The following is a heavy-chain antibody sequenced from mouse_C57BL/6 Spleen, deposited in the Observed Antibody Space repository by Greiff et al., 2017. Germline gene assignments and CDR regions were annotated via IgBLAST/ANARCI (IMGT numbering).Heavy chain of an antibody. CDR1: GYTFTDYE. D-gene: IGHD1-1*01. Sequence: QVQLQQSGAELVRPGASVTLSCKASGYTFTDYEMPWVKQTPVHGLEWIGAIDPETGGTAYNQKFKGKAILTADKSSSTAYMELRSLTSEDSAVYYCTRGILITTVVAPWDFDYWGQGTTLTVSS. V-gene: IGHV1-15*01. CDR2: IDPETGGT. J-gene: IGHJ2*01. CDR3: TRGILITTVVAPWDFDY.